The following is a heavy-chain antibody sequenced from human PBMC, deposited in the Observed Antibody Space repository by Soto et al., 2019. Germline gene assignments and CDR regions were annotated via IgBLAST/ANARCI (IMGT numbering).Heavy chain of an antibody. CDR1: GFTFSSYA. CDR2: ISYDGSNK. J-gene: IGHJ4*02. D-gene: IGHD1-26*01. CDR3: ARDNLRMSWELLGYFDY. V-gene: IGHV3-30-3*01. Sequence: GGSLRLSCAASGFTFSSYAMHWVRQAPGKGLEWVAVISYDGSNKYYADSVKGRFTISRDNSKNTLYLQMNSLRAEDTAVYYCARDNLRMSWELLGYFDYWGQGTLVTVSS.